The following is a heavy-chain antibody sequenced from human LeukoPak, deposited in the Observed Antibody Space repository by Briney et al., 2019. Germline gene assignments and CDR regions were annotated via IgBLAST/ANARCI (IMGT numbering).Heavy chain of an antibody. Sequence: GASVKVSCKASGYTFSTYAMHWVRQAPGQRLEWMGWINAGNGNTKYSQNFQGRVTITRDTSARTAYMELNSLRSEDTAVYYCARDFSSGWTFDYWGQGTLVTVSS. V-gene: IGHV1-3*01. CDR2: INAGNGNT. CDR3: ARDFSSGWTFDY. CDR1: GYTFSTYA. D-gene: IGHD6-19*01. J-gene: IGHJ4*02.